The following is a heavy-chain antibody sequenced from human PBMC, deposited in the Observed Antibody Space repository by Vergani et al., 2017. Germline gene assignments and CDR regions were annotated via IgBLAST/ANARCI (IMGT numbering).Heavy chain of an antibody. CDR2: IKSDGSIT. Sequence: DVHLAESGGGFFQPGGSLRLSCSASGFSFNSYWMHWVRQVPGKGLLWVSRIKSDGSITAYADSVKGRFTISRDNAQNTLYLQMNSLRVEDTGVYYCAKGVYCSSTSGYEGRGYYYGMGVWGQGTTVTFSS. CDR1: GFSFNSYW. CDR3: AKGVYCSSTSGYEGRGYYYGMGV. J-gene: IGHJ6*02. D-gene: IGHD2-2*01. V-gene: IGHV3-74*03.